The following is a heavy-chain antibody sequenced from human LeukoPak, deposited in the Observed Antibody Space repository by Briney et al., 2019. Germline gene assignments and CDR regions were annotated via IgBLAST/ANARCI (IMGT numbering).Heavy chain of an antibody. CDR3: ARQNEEQLIFDY. D-gene: IGHD6-13*01. CDR1: GYSISSGYY. J-gene: IGHJ4*02. CDR2: IYHSGST. Sequence: PSETLSLTCAVSGYSISSGYYWGWIRQPPGKGLEWIGSIYHSGSTYYNPSLKSRVTISVDTSKNQFSLKLSSVTAADTAVYYCARQNEEQLIFDYWGQGTLVTVSS. V-gene: IGHV4-38-2*01.